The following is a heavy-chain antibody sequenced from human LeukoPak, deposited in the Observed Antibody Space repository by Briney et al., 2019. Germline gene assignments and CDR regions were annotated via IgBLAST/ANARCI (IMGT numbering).Heavy chain of an antibody. Sequence: GGSLRLSCAASGFTFSSYSMNWVRQAPGKGLEWVSSISSSSSYIYYADSVKGRFTISRDNAKNSLYLQMNSLRAEDTAVYYCARTRGYSGYDWYYWGQGTLVTVSS. D-gene: IGHD5-12*01. CDR3: ARTRGYSGYDWYY. J-gene: IGHJ4*02. V-gene: IGHV3-21*01. CDR1: GFTFSSYS. CDR2: ISSSSSYI.